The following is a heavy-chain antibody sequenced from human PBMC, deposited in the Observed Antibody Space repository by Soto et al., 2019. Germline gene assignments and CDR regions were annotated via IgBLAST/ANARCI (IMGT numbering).Heavy chain of an antibody. V-gene: IGHV3-23*01. CDR1: GFTFSSYA. CDR2: ITAKSGST. CDR3: AKVQPSLTTRPDYLDR. D-gene: IGHD6-6*01. Sequence: GGSLRLSCAASGFTFSSYAMNWVRQAPGKGLEWVSSITAKSGSTYYADSVKGRFTISRDNSKNTLSLQMNSLRVEDTAVYYCAKVQPSLTTRPDYLDRWGQGTLVTVSS. J-gene: IGHJ4*02.